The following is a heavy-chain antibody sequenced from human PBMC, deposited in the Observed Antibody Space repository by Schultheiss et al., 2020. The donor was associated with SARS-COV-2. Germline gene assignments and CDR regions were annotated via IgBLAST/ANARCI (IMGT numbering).Heavy chain of an antibody. Sequence: GGSLRLSCAASGFTFSNAWMSWVRQAPGKGLEWVANIKQDGSEKYYVDSVKGRFTISRDNAKNSLYLQMNSLRAEDTAVYYCAKVVRSGYDFSDAFDIWGQGTMVTVSS. D-gene: IGHD5-12*01. J-gene: IGHJ3*02. CDR3: AKVVRSGYDFSDAFDI. V-gene: IGHV3-7*01. CDR1: GFTFSNAW. CDR2: IKQDGSEK.